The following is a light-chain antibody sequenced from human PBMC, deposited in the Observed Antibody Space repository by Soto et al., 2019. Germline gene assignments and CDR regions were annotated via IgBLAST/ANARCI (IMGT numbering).Light chain of an antibody. CDR3: QHYNSYLYT. V-gene: IGKV1-5*03. CDR1: QNISRW. CDR2: KAS. Sequence: DLQMTQSPSTLSASIGDRVTITCRASQNISRWLAWYQQKPGKAPKLLIYKASNLQSGVPSRFSGSGSGTEFTLTITSLQPDDFASYYCQHYNSYLYTFGQGTNLEIK. J-gene: IGKJ2*01.